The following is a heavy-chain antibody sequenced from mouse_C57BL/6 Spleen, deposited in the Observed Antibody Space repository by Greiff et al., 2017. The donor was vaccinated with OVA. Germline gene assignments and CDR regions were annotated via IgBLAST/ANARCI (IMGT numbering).Heavy chain of an antibody. D-gene: IGHD4-1*01. J-gene: IGHJ2*01. Sequence: EVMLVESGGGLVQPKGSLKLSCAASGFSFNTYAMNWVRQAPGKGLEWVARIRSKSNNYATYYADSVKDRFTISRDDSESMLYLQMNNLKTEDTAMYYCVRQTGTRYFDYWGQGTTLTVSS. CDR3: VRQTGTRYFDY. CDR2: IRSKSNNYAT. V-gene: IGHV10-1*01. CDR1: GFSFNTYA.